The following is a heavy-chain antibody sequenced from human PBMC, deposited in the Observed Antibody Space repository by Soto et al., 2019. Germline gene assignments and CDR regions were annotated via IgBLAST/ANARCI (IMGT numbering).Heavy chain of an antibody. CDR2: ISAYNGNT. D-gene: IGHD3-9*01. Sequence: ASVKVSCKASGYTFTSYGISWVRQAPGQGLEWMGWISAYNGNTNYAQKLQGRVTMTTDTSTSTAYMELRSLRADDTAVYYCARDFTVYSDLLPGYHIQGRTDYWG. CDR1: GYTFTSYG. V-gene: IGHV1-18*01. J-gene: IGHJ4*01. CDR3: ARDFTVYSDLLPGYHIQGRTDY.